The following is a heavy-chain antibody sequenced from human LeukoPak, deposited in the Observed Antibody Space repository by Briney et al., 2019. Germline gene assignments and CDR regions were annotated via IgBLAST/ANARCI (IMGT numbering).Heavy chain of an antibody. V-gene: IGHV4-59*01. CDR2: IYYSGST. CDR1: GGSISSYY. CDR3: ARDWALRRGYGMDV. Sequence: PSETLSLTCTVSGGSISSYYWSWIRQPPGKGLERIGYIYYSGSTNYNPSLKSRVTISVDTSKNQFSLKLSSVTAADTAVYYCARDWALRRGYGMDVWGQGTTVTVSS. D-gene: IGHD5-12*01. J-gene: IGHJ6*02.